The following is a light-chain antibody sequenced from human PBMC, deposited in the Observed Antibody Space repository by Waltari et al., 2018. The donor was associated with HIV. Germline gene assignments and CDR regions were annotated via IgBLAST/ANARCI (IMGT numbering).Light chain of an antibody. CDR3: SSYTSSSTPWV. J-gene: IGLJ3*02. V-gene: IGLV2-14*01. CDR1: SSDVGVYNY. CDR2: EVS. Sequence: QSALTQPASVSGSPGQSITISCPGTSSDVGVYNYVSGYQQHPGKAPKLMIYEVSNRPSGVSNRFSGSKSGNTASLTISGLQAEDEADYYCSSYTSSSTPWVFGGGTKLTVL.